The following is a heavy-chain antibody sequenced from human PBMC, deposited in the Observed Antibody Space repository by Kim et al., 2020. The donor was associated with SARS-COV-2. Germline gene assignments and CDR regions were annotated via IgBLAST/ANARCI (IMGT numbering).Heavy chain of an antibody. V-gene: IGHV3-30*04. CDR2: ISYDGSNK. CDR3: ARSGMRWELLRLYYGMDV. J-gene: IGHJ6*02. D-gene: IGHD1-26*01. Sequence: GGSLRLSCAASGFTFSSYAMHWVRQAPGKGLEWVAVISYDGSNKYYADSVKGRFTISRDNSKNTLYLQMNSLRAEDTAVYYCARSGMRWELLRLYYGMDVWGPGTTVTVSS. CDR1: GFTFSSYA.